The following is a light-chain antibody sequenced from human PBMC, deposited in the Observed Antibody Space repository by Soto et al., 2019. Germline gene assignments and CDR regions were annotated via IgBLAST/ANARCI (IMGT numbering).Light chain of an antibody. V-gene: IGLV2-14*01. CDR1: SSDVGGYNY. J-gene: IGLJ1*01. CDR3: SSYTSSSTYV. CDR2: EVS. Sequence: QSALTQPASVSGSPGQSITISCTGTSSDVGGYNYVSWYQPHPGKAPKLMIYEVSNRPSGVSNRFSGSKSGNTASLTISGLQAEDEADYYCSSYTSSSTYVFGTGTKLTVL.